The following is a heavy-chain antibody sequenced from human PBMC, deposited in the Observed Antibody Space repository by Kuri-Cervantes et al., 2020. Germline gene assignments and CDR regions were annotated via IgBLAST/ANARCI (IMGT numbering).Heavy chain of an antibody. Sequence: GESLKISCAASGFTFSSYSMNWVRQAPGKGLVWVSRIDSDGRSTNYADSVKGRFTISRDNAKNMLYLQMGSLRAEDTAIYYCARDGRSGGWYVGDGWFDPWGQGTLVTVSS. CDR1: GFTFSSYS. CDR2: IDSDGRST. D-gene: IGHD6-19*01. J-gene: IGHJ5*02. V-gene: IGHV3-74*01. CDR3: ARDGRSGGWYVGDGWFDP.